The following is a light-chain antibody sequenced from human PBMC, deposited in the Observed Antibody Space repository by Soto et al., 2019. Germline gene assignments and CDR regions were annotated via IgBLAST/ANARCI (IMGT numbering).Light chain of an antibody. V-gene: IGKV3-20*01. CDR1: QTVSSAY. CDR3: QHYGGSPGVT. J-gene: IGKJ3*01. CDR2: GAS. Sequence: EVVLTQSPGTLSLSPGERATLSCRASQTVSSAYLAWYQQRPGQTPRLLIFGASNRATAISDRFSGSGSGTDFTLTISRLEPEDFAVYYCQHYGGSPGVTFGPGTKVDIK.